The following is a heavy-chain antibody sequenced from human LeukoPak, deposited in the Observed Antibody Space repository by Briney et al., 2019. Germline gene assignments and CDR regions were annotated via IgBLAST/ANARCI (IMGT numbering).Heavy chain of an antibody. V-gene: IGHV3-7*01. CDR3: ARGRPVRAITGWFDP. CDR1: GFTFSSYW. D-gene: IGHD1-26*01. CDR2: INQDGSEK. J-gene: IGHJ5*02. Sequence: GGSLRLSCAASGFTFSSYWMSWVRQAPGKGLEGVASINQDGSEKYYVDSVKGRFTISRDNAENSLYLQMNSLRAEDTAVYYCARGRPVRAITGWFDPWRQGTLVTVSP.